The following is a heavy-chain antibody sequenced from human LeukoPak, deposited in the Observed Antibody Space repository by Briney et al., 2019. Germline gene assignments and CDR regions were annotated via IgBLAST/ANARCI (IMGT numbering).Heavy chain of an antibody. CDR3: ARRDAHDY. CDR1: GFTVSANY. D-gene: IGHD2-8*01. J-gene: IGHJ4*02. V-gene: IGHV3-66*04. Sequence: PGGSLRLSCAASGFTVSANYMSWVRQAPGKGLEWVSLIYSAGTTYYADSVKGRFTISRDNAKNSLYLQMNSLRDEDTAVYYCARRDAHDYWGQGTLVTVSS. CDR2: IYSAGTT.